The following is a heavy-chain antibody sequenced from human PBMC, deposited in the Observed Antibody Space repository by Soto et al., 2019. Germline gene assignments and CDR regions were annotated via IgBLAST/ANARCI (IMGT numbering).Heavy chain of an antibody. V-gene: IGHV4-30-4*01. CDR2: IYYSGST. D-gene: IGHD2-15*01. CDR3: ARGGVVVIAATHFDY. J-gene: IGHJ4*02. Sequence: PSETLSLTCTVSGGSLSSGDYYWSWIRQPPGKGLEWIGYIYYSGSTYYNPSLKSRVTISVDTSKNQFSLKLSSVTAADTAVYYCARGGVVVIAATHFDYWGQGTVVTVSS. CDR1: GGSLSSGDYY.